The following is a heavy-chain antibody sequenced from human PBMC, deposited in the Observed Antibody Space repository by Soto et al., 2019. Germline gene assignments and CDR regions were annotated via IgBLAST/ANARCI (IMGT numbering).Heavy chain of an antibody. V-gene: IGHV1-69*01. CDR2: IIPIFGTA. CDR1: GGTFSSYA. J-gene: IGHJ6*02. CDR3: RMTTVTKLERDYYYGMDV. Sequence: QVQLVQSGAEVKKPGSSVKVSCKASGGTFSSYAISWVRQAPGQGLEWMGGIIPIFGTANYAQKFQGRVTITVDESTSTAYMELSSLRSEDTAVYYCRMTTVTKLERDYYYGMDVWGQGTTVTVSS. D-gene: IGHD4-17*01.